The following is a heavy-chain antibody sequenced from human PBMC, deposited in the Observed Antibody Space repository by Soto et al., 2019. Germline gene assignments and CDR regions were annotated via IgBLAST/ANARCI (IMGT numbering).Heavy chain of an antibody. CDR3: ARDDWGSLDF. V-gene: IGHV3-7*03. CDR2: MNRDGSTI. J-gene: IGHJ4*02. CDR1: GFTFSNYW. D-gene: IGHD7-27*01. Sequence: VQLVESGGDLVQPGGSLRLSCAASGFTFSNYWMSWARQAPGKGLEWVAHMNRDGSTIFYVDSVKGRFTISRDNAKNSLYLQMDSLRAEDTAVYYCARDDWGSLDFWGQGTLVTVSS.